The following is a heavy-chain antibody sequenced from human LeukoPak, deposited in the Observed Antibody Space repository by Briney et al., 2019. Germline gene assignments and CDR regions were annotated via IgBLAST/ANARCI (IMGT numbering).Heavy chain of an antibody. CDR3: AKDYYDSSGYLDY. J-gene: IGHJ4*02. CDR2: ISYTGTYI. D-gene: IGHD3-22*01. Sequence: PGGSLRLSCAASAFSLNAYNMNWVGQAPGKGLEGFSSISYTGTYIYYADSVKGRFTISRDNAQNSLYLQMNSLRAEDTAVYHCAKDYYDSSGYLDYWGQGTLVTVSS. CDR1: AFSLNAYN. V-gene: IGHV3-21*04.